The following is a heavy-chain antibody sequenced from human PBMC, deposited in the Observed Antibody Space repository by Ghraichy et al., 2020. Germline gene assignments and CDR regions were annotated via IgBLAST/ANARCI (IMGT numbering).Heavy chain of an antibody. D-gene: IGHD2/OR15-2a*01. V-gene: IGHV4-59*02. J-gene: IGHJ3*02. CDR3: ASTLRSHAFDS. CDR1: GGSVSRYY. Sequence: ETLSLTCTVSGGSVSRYYWSWIRQPPGKGLEWIGNIYYSGSPNYNPSLKSRVTISVDTSKNHFSLKLNSVTAADTAVYYCASTLRSHAFDSWGQGTMVTVSS. CDR2: IYYSGSP.